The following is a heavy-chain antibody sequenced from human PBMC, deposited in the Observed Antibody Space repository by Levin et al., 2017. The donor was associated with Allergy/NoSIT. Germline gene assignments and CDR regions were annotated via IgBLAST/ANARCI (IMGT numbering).Heavy chain of an antibody. Sequence: SETLSLTCSVSGGSIRSYYWSWIRQPPGKGLEWIGYIYYSGSTNYNPSLKSRVTISADTSKNQFSLKLTSVTAADTAVYYCARVSDGSGYWDFDYWGQGTLVTVSS. J-gene: IGHJ4*02. D-gene: IGHD3-22*01. CDR1: GGSIRSYY. V-gene: IGHV4-59*01. CDR3: ARVSDGSGYWDFDY. CDR2: IYYSGST.